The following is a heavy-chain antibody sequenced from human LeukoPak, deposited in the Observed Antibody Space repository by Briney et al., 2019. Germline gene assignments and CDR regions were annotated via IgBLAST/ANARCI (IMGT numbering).Heavy chain of an antibody. CDR1: GFTFDDYA. D-gene: IGHD5-18*01. CDR2: ISWNSGSI. V-gene: IGHV3-9*01. CDR3: AKDIGGYSYGYVYFDY. J-gene: IGHJ4*02. Sequence: PGGSLRLSCAASGFTFDDYAMHWVRQAPGKGLEWVSGISWNSGSIGYADSVKGRFTISRDNAKNSLYLQMNSLRAEDTALYYCAKDIGGYSYGYVYFDYWGQGTLVTVSS.